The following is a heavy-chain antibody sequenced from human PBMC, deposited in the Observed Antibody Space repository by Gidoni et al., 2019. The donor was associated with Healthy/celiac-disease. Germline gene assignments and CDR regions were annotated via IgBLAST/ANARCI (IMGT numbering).Heavy chain of an antibody. CDR3: ARANRIAAAGTPFFDY. J-gene: IGHJ4*02. CDR1: GGPISSGGYY. V-gene: IGHV4-31*03. CDR2: IYYSGST. Sequence: QVQLQESGPGLVKPSQTLSLTCTVPGGPISSGGYYWSWIRQHPGKGLEWIGYIYYSGSTYYNPSLKSRVTISVDTSKNQFSLKLSSVTAADTAVYYCARANRIAAAGTPFFDYWGQGTLVTVSS. D-gene: IGHD6-13*01.